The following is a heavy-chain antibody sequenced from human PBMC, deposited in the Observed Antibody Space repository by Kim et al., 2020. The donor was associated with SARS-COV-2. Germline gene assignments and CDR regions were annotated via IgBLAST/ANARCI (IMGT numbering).Heavy chain of an antibody. J-gene: IGHJ3*02. Sequence: SETLSLTCTVSGGSISSGGYYWSWIRQHPGKGLEWIGYIYYSGSTYYNPSLKSRVTISVDTSKNQFSLKLSSVTAADTAVYYCARDSSADCSGGSCYRSHAFDIWGPGTMVTVSS. D-gene: IGHD2-15*01. V-gene: IGHV4-31*03. CDR3: ARDSSADCSGGSCYRSHAFDI. CDR2: IYYSGST. CDR1: GGSISSGGYY.